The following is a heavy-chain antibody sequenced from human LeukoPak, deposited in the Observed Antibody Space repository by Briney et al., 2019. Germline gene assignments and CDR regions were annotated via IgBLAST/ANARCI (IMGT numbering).Heavy chain of an antibody. J-gene: IGHJ4*02. Sequence: GGSLRLSCAASGFTFSSYWMSWVRQAPGKGLEWVANIKQDGSEKYYVDSVKGRYTISRDNAKNSLYLQMNSLRAEDTAVYYCTRQRGGDYDFYSYYFDYWGQGTLVTVSS. CDR3: TRQRGGDYDFYSYYFDY. V-gene: IGHV3-7*01. D-gene: IGHD3-3*01. CDR1: GFTFSSYW. CDR2: IKQDGSEK.